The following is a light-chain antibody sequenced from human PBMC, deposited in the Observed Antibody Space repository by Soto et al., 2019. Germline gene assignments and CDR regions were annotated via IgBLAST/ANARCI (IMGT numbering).Light chain of an antibody. J-gene: IGKJ1*01. CDR2: GAS. V-gene: IGKV3-20*01. CDR3: QQYGSSRWT. CDR1: QSVSSSY. Sequence: EIVLTQSPGTLSLSPGERATLSCRASQSVSSSYLAWYQQKPGQAPRHLIYGASSRATGIPDRFSGSGSGTDFTLPISRLEPADFAVYYCQQYGSSRWTFGQGTKVEIK.